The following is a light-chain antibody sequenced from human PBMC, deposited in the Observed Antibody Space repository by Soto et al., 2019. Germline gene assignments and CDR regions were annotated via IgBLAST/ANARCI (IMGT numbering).Light chain of an antibody. CDR3: QQYNSYSET. Sequence: EVVLTQSPFTLSLSPGERATLSCRASQSFRGLLAWYQQKPGQAPRLLIYDAYNRATGIPPRFSGSGSGTEFTLTNSSLQPDDFATYYCQQYNSYSETFGQGTKVDIK. CDR1: QSFRGL. J-gene: IGKJ1*01. V-gene: IGKV3-11*01. CDR2: DAY.